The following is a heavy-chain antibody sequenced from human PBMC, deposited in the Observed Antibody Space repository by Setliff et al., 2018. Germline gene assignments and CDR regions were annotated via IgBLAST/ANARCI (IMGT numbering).Heavy chain of an antibody. J-gene: IGHJ6*03. CDR2: INPSGGGT. V-gene: IGHV1-46*01. CDR3: ARAANAYYYMDV. Sequence: AASVKVSCKASGYSFISYFFHWVRQAPGQGPEWLGTINPSGGGTTYAPRFKGRVTLTTATSTSTVYMEMSSLTSDDTAVYYCARAANAYYYMDVWGNGTTVTVS. CDR1: GYSFISYF.